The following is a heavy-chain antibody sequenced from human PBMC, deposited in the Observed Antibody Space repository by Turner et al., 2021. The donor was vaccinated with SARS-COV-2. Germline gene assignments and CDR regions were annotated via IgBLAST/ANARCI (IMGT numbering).Heavy chain of an antibody. CDR1: GFTFDDYA. D-gene: IGHD6-19*01. J-gene: IGHJ4*02. CDR2: MRWNSGTI. CDR3: ATTQWLRGSLDF. Sequence: EVQLVESGGGLVQHGRSLRLSCAASGFTFDDYAMHWVRQAPGKGLDWVSGMRWNSGTIGYADSVKGRFIISRDNAKNCLYLQMNSLRSEDTAFYYWATTQWLRGSLDFWGQGTLVTVSS. V-gene: IGHV3-9*01.